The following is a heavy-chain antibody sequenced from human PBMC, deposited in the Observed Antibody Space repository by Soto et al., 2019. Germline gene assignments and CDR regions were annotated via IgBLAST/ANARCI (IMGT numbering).Heavy chain of an antibody. CDR2: IYYSGST. Sequence: TSETLSLTCTVSGGSISSGSYYWSWIRQHPGKGLEWIGYIYYSGSTYYNPSLKSRVTISVDTSKNQFSLKLSSVTAADTAVYYCASTQGWWSNWFDPWGQGTLVTVSS. D-gene: IGHD2-15*01. J-gene: IGHJ5*02. V-gene: IGHV4-31*03. CDR3: ASTQGWWSNWFDP. CDR1: GGSISSGSYY.